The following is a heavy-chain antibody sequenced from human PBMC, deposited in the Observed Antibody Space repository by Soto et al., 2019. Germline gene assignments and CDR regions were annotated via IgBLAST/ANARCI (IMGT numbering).Heavy chain of an antibody. D-gene: IGHD3-3*01. J-gene: IGHJ5*02. V-gene: IGHV3-74*01. CDR3: ARIYDFWSEDWFDP. CDR1: GFTFSSYW. CDR2: INSDGSST. Sequence: GGSLRLSCAASGFTFSSYWMHWVRQAPGKGLVWVSRINSDGSSTSYADSVKGRFTISRDNAKNTLYLQMNSLRAEDTAVYYCARIYDFWSEDWFDPWGQGTLVTVSS.